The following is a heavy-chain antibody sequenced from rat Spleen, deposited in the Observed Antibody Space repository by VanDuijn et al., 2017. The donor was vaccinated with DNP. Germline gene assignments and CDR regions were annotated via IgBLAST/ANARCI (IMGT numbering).Heavy chain of an antibody. J-gene: IGHJ4*01. V-gene: IGHV2-41*01. CDR1: GFSLTGYN. Sequence: QVQLKESGPGLVQPSQTLSLTCTVAGFSLTGYNVHWVRQPPGKGLEWMGIIWNTGGTRYNSALKSRLTIIKDTSKSQVFLKMNSLQTEDTATYYCARDLIIRDTTSAMDAWGPGTSVTVSS. CDR3: ARDLIIRDTTSAMDA. CDR2: IWNTGGT. D-gene: IGHD4-3*01.